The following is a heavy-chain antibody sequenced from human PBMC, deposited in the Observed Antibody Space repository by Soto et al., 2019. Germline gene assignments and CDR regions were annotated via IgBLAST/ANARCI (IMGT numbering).Heavy chain of an antibody. V-gene: IGHV1-69*02. J-gene: IGHJ5*02. CDR3: ARGSTIVRGAPSWFDP. CDR2: IIPIAAIA. D-gene: IGHD3-10*01. Sequence: QVQLVQSGAEVKKPGSSVKVSCKASGGTFSRYTINWVRQAPGQGLEWMGRIIPIAAIANYTQKFQGRVTITVAKSSTPAYMELSSVRSDDTAVYYCARGSTIVRGAPSWFDPWGQGTLVTVSS. CDR1: GGTFSRYT.